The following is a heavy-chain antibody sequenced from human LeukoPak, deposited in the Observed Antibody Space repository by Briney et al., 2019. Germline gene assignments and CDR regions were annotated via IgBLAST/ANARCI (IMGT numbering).Heavy chain of an antibody. Sequence: SETLSLTCTVSGGSISSYYWSWIRQPAGKGLEWIGSIYYSGSTYYNPSLKSRVTISVDTSKNQFSLKLSSVTAADTAVHYCARESPSGACRFDPWGQGTLVTVSS. CDR1: GGSISSYY. CDR2: IYYSGST. CDR3: ARESPSGACRFDP. D-gene: IGHD2-21*02. V-gene: IGHV4-4*07. J-gene: IGHJ5*02.